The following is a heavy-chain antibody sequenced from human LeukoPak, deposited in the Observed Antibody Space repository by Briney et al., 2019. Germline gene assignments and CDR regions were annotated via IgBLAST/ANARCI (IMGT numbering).Heavy chain of an antibody. CDR3: ARGSCGVNCPKFNWLDT. V-gene: IGHV4-4*07. CDR1: GGSISSYY. CDR2: VYMNGHS. D-gene: IGHD2-21*01. Sequence: PSETLPLTCTVSGGSISSYYWTWIRQSAGGGLEWIGRVYMNGHSNSNPSLESRVTISVDTSNNQFSLNLASVTAADAARYFCARGSCGVNCPKFNWLDTWGQGILVTVSS. J-gene: IGHJ5*02.